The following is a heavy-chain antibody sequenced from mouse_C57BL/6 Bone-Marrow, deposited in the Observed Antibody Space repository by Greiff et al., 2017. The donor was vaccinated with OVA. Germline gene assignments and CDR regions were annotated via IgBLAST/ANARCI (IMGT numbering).Heavy chain of an antibody. CDR2: ISNGGGST. V-gene: IGHV5-12*01. D-gene: IGHD1-1*01. CDR1: GFTFSDYY. CDR3: ARHYYGSTWYIDV. Sequence: EVQLVESGGGLVQPGGSLKLSCAASGFTFSDYYMYWVRQTPEKRLEWVAYISNGGGSTYYPDTVKGRFTISRDNAKNPLYLQMRRLTSEDTAMYYCARHYYGSTWYIDVWGTGTTVTVSS. J-gene: IGHJ1*03.